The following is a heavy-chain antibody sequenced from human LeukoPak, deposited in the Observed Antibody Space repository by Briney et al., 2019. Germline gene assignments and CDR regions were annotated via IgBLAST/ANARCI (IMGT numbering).Heavy chain of an antibody. D-gene: IGHD4-17*01. J-gene: IGHJ4*02. CDR3: ASPYGDSLNYFDY. V-gene: IGHV3-7*01. CDR2: IKQDGSEK. Sequence: GGSLRLSCAASGFTFSSYWMSWVRQAPGKGLEWLANIKQDGSEKYYVDSVKGRFTISRDNAKNSLYLQMNSLRAEDTAVYYCASPYGDSLNYFDYWGQGTLVTVSS. CDR1: GFTFSSYW.